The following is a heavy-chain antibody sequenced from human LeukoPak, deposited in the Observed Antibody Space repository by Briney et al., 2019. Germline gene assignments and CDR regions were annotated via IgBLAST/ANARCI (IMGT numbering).Heavy chain of an antibody. D-gene: IGHD3-3*01. CDR1: GYTFTSFY. CDR2: INPSGGNT. V-gene: IGHV1-46*01. Sequence: ASVKVSCKASGYTFTSFYMHWVRQAPGQGLEWVGLINPSGGNTNYAQKFQGRVTVTRDMSTSTVYMELSSLRSEDTAVYYCAREFARQPGHYTYYMYVWGKGTTVTVSS. CDR3: AREFARQPGHYTYYMYV. J-gene: IGHJ6*03.